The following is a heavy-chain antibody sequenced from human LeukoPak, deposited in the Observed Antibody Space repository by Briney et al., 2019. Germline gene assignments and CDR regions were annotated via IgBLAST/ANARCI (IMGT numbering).Heavy chain of an antibody. CDR1: GGTFSSYT. CDR2: IIPILGIA. Sequence: SVKVSCKASGGTFSSYTISWVRQAPGQGLEWMGRIIPILGIANYAQKFQGRVTITADKSTSTAYMELSSLRSEDTAVYYCARDSLVPAATNYSYYYMDVWGKGATVTVSS. CDR3: ARDSLVPAATNYSYYYMDV. V-gene: IGHV1-69*04. J-gene: IGHJ6*03. D-gene: IGHD2-2*01.